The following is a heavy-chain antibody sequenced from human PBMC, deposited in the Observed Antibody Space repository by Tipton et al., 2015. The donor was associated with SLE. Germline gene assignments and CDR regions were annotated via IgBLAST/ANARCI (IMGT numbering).Heavy chain of an antibody. V-gene: IGHV3-53*05. CDR3: AGLTTYYYTSGNYPGRFDY. CDR2: IYSDGTT. Sequence: GSLRLSCAASGFTASSNYMSWVRQAPGKGLEWVSLIYSDGTTYYADSVKGRFTISRDYSMNTLYLQMNSLRAEDTAVYYCAGLTTYYYTSGNYPGRFDYWGQGTLVTVSS. J-gene: IGHJ4*02. CDR1: GFTASSNY. D-gene: IGHD3-10*01.